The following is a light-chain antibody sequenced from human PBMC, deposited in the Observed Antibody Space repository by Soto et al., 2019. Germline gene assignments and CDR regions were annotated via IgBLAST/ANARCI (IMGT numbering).Light chain of an antibody. CDR1: QSVSSSY. CDR2: GAS. V-gene: IGKV3-20*01. CDR3: QQSGSSPGWT. Sequence: EIVLTQSPGTLSLSPAERATLSCRASQSVSSSYLAWYQQKPGQAPRLLIYGASSRATGIPDRFSGSGSGTDFTLTISRLESEDFAVYYCQQSGSSPGWTFGQGTKVEIK. J-gene: IGKJ1*01.